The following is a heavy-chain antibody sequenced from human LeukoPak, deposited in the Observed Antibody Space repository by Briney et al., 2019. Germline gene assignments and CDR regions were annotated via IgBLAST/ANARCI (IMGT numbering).Heavy chain of an antibody. D-gene: IGHD3-10*01. J-gene: IGHJ6*03. Sequence: GGSLRLSCAASGFTFSDYYMSWIRQAPGKGLEWVSYISSSGSTIYYADSVKGRFTISRDNAKNSLYLQMNSLRAEDTAVYYCARGMVRGVIQPYYMDVWGKGTTVTVSS. V-gene: IGHV3-11*04. CDR2: ISSSGSTI. CDR1: GFTFSDYY. CDR3: ARGMVRGVIQPYYMDV.